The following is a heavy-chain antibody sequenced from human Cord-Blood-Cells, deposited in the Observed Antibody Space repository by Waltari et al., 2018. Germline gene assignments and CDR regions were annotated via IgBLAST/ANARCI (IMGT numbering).Heavy chain of an antibody. CDR2: IYYSGST. V-gene: IGHV4-39*01. D-gene: IGHD2-15*01. CDR3: ARQYCSGGSCYEYFQH. J-gene: IGHJ1*01. CDR1: GGSISSSSYY. Sequence: QLQLQESGPGLVKPSETLSLTCTVSGGSISSSSYYWGWIRQPPGKGLEWIGIIYYSGSTYSNPSLKGRGTISVDTSKNQFSLKLSSVTAADTAVYYCARQYCSGGSCYEYFQHWGQGTLVTVSS.